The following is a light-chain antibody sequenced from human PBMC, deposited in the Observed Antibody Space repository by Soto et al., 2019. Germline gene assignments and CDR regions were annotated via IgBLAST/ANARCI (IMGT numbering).Light chain of an antibody. J-gene: IGKJ5*01. CDR3: QRYKSAST. CDR2: AAS. CDR1: HDISNY. Sequence: GDRVTLTCRASHDISNYLAWYQQKPGEVPNLLVYAASTLQSGVPSRFSGSGSGTDFTLTISSLQPEDVATYYCQRYKSASTFGPGTRLEI. V-gene: IGKV1-27*01.